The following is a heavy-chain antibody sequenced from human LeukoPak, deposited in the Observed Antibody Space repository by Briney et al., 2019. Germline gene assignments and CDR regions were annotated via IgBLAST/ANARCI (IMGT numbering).Heavy chain of an antibody. J-gene: IGHJ3*02. V-gene: IGHV3-23*01. Sequence: GGSLRLSCAASGFTFSSYAMSWVRQAPGKGLEWVSAISGSGGSTYYADSVKGRFTISRDNSKNTLYLQMNSLRAEDTAVYYCAKTTIVVPAAIGAFDIWGQGTMVTVSS. CDR3: AKTTIVVPAAIGAFDI. D-gene: IGHD2-2*02. CDR2: ISGSGGST. CDR1: GFTFSSYA.